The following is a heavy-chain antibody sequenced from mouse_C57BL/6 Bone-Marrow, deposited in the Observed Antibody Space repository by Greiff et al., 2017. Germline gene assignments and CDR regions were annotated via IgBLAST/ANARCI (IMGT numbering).Heavy chain of an antibody. CDR2: IDPSDSYT. CDR1: GYTFTSYW. V-gene: IGHV1-50*01. Sequence: VQLQQPGAELVKPGASVKLSCKASGYTFTSYWMQWVKQRPGQGLEWIGEIDPSDSYTNYNQKFKGKATLTVDTSSSTAYMQLSSLTSEDSAVYYCARLRTGWYFDVWGTGTTVTVSS. CDR3: ARLRTGWYFDV. J-gene: IGHJ1*03.